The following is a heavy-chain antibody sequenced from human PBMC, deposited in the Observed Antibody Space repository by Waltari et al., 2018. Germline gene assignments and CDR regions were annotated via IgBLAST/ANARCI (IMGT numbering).Heavy chain of an antibody. CDR2: FYSSGSA. V-gene: IGHV4-59*01. CDR1: GGSISSYY. D-gene: IGHD4-17*01. Sequence: QVQLQESGPGLVKPSETLSLTCTVSGGSISSYYWRWIRQPPGKGLEWIGYFYSSGSAHYNPSLKSRVTIAVDTSKNQYSLKLSSVTAADTAVYYCARGPYGDYVEYWFDPWGQGTLVTVSS. J-gene: IGHJ5*02. CDR3: ARGPYGDYVEYWFDP.